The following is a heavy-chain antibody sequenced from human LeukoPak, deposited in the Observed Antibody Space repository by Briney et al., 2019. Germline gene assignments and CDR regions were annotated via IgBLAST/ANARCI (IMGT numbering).Heavy chain of an antibody. V-gene: IGHV4-59*08. CDR3: ARGYYGSGSYNWFDP. Sequence: SETLSLTCTVSGGSTSNYYWSWVRQPPGKGLEWIGYIYYSGSTNYNPSLKSRVTISIDTSKNQFSLKLTYVTAADTAVYFCARGYYGSGSYNWFDPWGQGTLVTVSS. CDR2: IYYSGST. D-gene: IGHD3-10*01. J-gene: IGHJ5*02. CDR1: GGSTSNYY.